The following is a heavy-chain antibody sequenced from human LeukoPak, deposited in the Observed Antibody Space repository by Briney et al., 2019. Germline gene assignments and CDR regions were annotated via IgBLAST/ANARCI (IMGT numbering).Heavy chain of an antibody. CDR1: GFSLSTSGMC. Sequence: SGPTLVNPTQTLTLTCTFSGFSLSTSGMCVSWIRQPPGEALEWLARIDWDDDKYYSTSLKTRLTISKDTSKNQVVLTMTNMDPVDTATYYCARILPSSGWYYFDYWGQGTLVTVSS. CDR3: ARILPSSGWYYFDY. V-gene: IGHV2-70*11. J-gene: IGHJ4*02. CDR2: IDWDDDK. D-gene: IGHD6-19*01.